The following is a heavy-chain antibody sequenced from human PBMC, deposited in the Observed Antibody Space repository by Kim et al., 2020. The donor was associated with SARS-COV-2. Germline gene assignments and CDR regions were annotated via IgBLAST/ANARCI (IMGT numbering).Heavy chain of an antibody. Sequence: SETLSLTCTVSGGSISSYYWSWIRQPPGKGLEWIWYIYYSESTNYNPSLKIRVTISVDTSKNQFSLKLSSVTAADTAVYYCARLHEDTAYYYYYGMYVWGQGTTVTVSS. CDR1: GGSISSYY. CDR2: IYYSEST. V-gene: IGHV4-59*01. CDR3: ARLHEDTAYYYYYGMYV. D-gene: IGHD5-18*01. J-gene: IGHJ6*02.